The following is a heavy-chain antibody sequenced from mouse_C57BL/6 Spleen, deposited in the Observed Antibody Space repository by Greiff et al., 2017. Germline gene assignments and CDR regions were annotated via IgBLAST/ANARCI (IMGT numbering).Heavy chain of an antibody. CDR3: ARDGNAWFAY. J-gene: IGHJ3*01. CDR1: GYAFTNYL. V-gene: IGHV1-54*01. CDR2: INPGSGGT. Sequence: VQLMESGAELVRPGTSVKVSCKASGYAFTNYLIEWVKQRPGQGLEWIGVINPGSGGTNYNEKFKGKATLTADKSSSTAYMQLSSLTSEDSAVYFCARDGNAWFAYWGQGTLVTVSA.